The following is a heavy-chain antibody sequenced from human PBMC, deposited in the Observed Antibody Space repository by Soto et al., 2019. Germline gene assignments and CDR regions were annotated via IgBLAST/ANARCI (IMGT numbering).Heavy chain of an antibody. CDR2: ISCSGGST. CDR3: AKDPAFFFQAEDGIRDTVPVSAFLLNRSSDL. J-gene: IGHJ2*01. V-gene: IGHV3-23*01. Sequence: PRKGLKWVSDISCSGGSTYYAESVKGRFTITRDHAKNTRYLEMNSLRAEDKAVDYFAKDPAFFFQAEDGIRDTVPVSAFLLNRSSDL. D-gene: IGHD3-3*02.